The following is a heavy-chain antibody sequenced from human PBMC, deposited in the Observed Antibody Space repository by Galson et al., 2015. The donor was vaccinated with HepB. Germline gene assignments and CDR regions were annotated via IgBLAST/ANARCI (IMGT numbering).Heavy chain of an antibody. CDR3: ARSPAAAGHFDF. CDR1: RFNFSRYA. Sequence: SLRLSCAASRFNFSRYAIHWVRQAPGKGLECVAVRDSVKGRFTISTDNSKNTLSLLINSLRDEDTAIYYCARSPAAAGHFDFWGQGTLLTVSS. J-gene: IGHJ4*02. V-gene: IGHV3-33*01. D-gene: IGHD6-13*01.